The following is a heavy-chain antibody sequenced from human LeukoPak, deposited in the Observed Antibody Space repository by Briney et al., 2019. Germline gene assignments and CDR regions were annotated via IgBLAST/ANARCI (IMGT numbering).Heavy chain of an antibody. CDR1: GSSIGTYS. V-gene: IGHV4-4*09. Sequence: SETLSLTCTVSGSSIGTYSWSWIRQPPGKGLEWVGYIYTTGSTHYNPSLKSRVTMSLDTSKNQFTLRLSSVTAADTAVFYCARHRAEMVTITDDAFDIWGQGTMVTVSS. CDR3: ARHRAEMVTITDDAFDI. D-gene: IGHD5-24*01. CDR2: IYTTGST. J-gene: IGHJ3*02.